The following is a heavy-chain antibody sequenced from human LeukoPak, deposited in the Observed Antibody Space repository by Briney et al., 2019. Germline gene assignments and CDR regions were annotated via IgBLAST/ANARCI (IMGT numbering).Heavy chain of an antibody. D-gene: IGHD4-17*01. CDR3: AKAKEDGDYFDY. J-gene: IGHJ4*02. CDR1: GFTFSSYA. CDR2: ISGSGGST. Sequence: GGSLRLSCVASGFTFSSYAMSWVRQAPGKGLEWVSIISGSGGSTYYADSVKGRFTISRDNSKNTLYLQMNSLRAEDTAVYYCAKAKEDGDYFDYWGQGTLVTVSS. V-gene: IGHV3-23*01.